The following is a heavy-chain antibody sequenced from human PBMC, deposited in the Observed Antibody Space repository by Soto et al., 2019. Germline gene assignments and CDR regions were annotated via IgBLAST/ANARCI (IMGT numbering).Heavy chain of an antibody. D-gene: IGHD6-13*01. Sequence: QLQLQESGPGLVKPSETLSLTCTVSGGSISSSSYYWGWIRQPPGKGLEWIGSIYYSGSTYYNPYLKSRFTISVDTSKNQFSLKLSSVTAADTAVYYCARHDVGTPSSTLKQQLVRAPWFDHWGQGTLVTVSS. V-gene: IGHV4-39*01. CDR1: GGSISSSSYY. CDR3: ARHDVGTPSSTLKQQLVRAPWFDH. J-gene: IGHJ5*02. CDR2: IYYSGST.